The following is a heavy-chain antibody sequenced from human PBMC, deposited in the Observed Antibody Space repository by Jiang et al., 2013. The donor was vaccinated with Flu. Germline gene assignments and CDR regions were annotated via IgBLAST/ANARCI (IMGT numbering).Heavy chain of an antibody. Sequence: GAEVKKPGESLRISCKGSGYSFSTYWISWVRQMPGKGLEWMGIIYPGDSETRYSPSFQGQVTISVDQSLTTAYLQWSSLRASDTAMYYCARHSVDSSGYYGRNWFDPWGQGTLVTVSS. CDR3: ARHSVDSSGYYGRNWFDP. J-gene: IGHJ5*02. CDR2: IYPGDSET. V-gene: IGHV5-51*01. CDR1: GYSFSTYW. D-gene: IGHD3-22*01.